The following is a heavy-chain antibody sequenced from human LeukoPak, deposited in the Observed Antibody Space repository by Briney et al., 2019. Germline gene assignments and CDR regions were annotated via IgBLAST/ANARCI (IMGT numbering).Heavy chain of an antibody. Sequence: GASVKVSCKASGGTFNRYAVTWVRRAPGQGHEWLGGIIPIFGTANYAQKFQGRVTITTDESTNTAYMELTSLTSEDTAVYYCASGKYGLRSWFDPWGQGTLVTVSP. CDR1: GGTFNRYA. CDR3: ASGKYGLRSWFDP. D-gene: IGHD4-17*01. J-gene: IGHJ5*02. CDR2: IIPIFGTA. V-gene: IGHV1-69*05.